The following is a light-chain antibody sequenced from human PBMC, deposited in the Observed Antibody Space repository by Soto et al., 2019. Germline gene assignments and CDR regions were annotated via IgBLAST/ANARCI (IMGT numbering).Light chain of an antibody. J-gene: IGKJ4*01. Sequence: EIVMTQSPATLSVSPGERATLSCRASQSVSSNLAWYQQKPGQAPRLLLYGVSTSATGIPARFSGSGSGTEFTLTISSLQSEEFAVYYCQHYNSWPLTLGGGTKVDIK. CDR1: QSVSSN. V-gene: IGKV3-15*01. CDR2: GVS. CDR3: QHYNSWPLT.